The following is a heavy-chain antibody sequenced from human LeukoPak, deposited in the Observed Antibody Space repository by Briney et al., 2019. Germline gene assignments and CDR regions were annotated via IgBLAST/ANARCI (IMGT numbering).Heavy chain of an antibody. CDR1: GFIVSSNY. D-gene: IGHD5-18*01. J-gene: IGHJ4*02. CDR2: IYYDGST. CDR3: ARDLDSYGYY. V-gene: IGHV3-53*01. Sequence: GGSLRLSCAASGFIVSSNYINWVRQAPGKGLEWVSVIYYDGSTYYADSVKGRFTISRDNSKNTLYLQMNSLRAEDTAVYYCARDLDSYGYYWGQGTLVTVSS.